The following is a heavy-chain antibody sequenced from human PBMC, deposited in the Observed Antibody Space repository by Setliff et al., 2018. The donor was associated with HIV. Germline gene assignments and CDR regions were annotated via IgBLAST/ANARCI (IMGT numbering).Heavy chain of an antibody. J-gene: IGHJ4*02. CDR2: INTYTGNP. CDR3: ARDGYYYDSSGHLAYYFDY. Sequence: SVKVSCKASGYTFSTYGISWVRQAPGQGLEGMGWINTYTGNPTYAQDFTGRFVFSLDTSISTAYLQISSLKAEDIAVYYCARDGYYYDSSGHLAYYFDYWGQGTLVTVSS. V-gene: IGHV7-4-1*02. CDR1: GYTFSTYG. D-gene: IGHD3-22*01.